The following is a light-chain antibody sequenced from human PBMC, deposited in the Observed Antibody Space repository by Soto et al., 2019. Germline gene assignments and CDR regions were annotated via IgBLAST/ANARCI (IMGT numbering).Light chain of an antibody. J-gene: IGLJ2*01. CDR3: QSYDSSNLVV. Sequence: NFMLTQPHSVSESPGKTVTISCTRSSGGIASNYVQWYQKRPGSAPTTVIYEDNQRPSGVPDRFSGSIDSSSNSASLTISRLKTEDEADYYCQSYDSSNLVVFGGGTKVTVL. CDR2: EDN. CDR1: SGGIASNY. V-gene: IGLV6-57*04.